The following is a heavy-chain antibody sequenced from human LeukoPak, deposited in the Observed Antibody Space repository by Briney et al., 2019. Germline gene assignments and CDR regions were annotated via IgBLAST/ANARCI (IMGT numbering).Heavy chain of an antibody. D-gene: IGHD3-16*02. Sequence: SETLSLTCTVFDYSISSAVYWGWIRQPPGKGLEWIGSIYHSGSTSYNPSLKSRVTISVDTSKNQFSLKLSSVTAADTAVYYCARDSTGAFVKPRKGYFDYWGQGTLVTVSS. V-gene: IGHV4-38-2*02. CDR3: ARDSTGAFVKPRKGYFDY. J-gene: IGHJ4*02. CDR2: IYHSGST. CDR1: DYSISSAVY.